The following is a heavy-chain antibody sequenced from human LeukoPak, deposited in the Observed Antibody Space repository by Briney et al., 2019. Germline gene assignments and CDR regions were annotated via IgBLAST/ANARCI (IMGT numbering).Heavy chain of an antibody. CDR3: ARGRPIGGNSLLSY. CDR1: GGSVSSHSYY. CDR2: MHYIGSS. V-gene: IGHV4-39*01. J-gene: IGHJ4*02. D-gene: IGHD4-23*01. Sequence: SETLSLTCTVSGGSVSSHSYYWGWIRQPPGKGLEWIGSMHYIGSSYYNPSLKSRVTISVDTSKNQFSLKLSSVTAADTAVYYCARGRPIGGNSLLSYWGQGTLVTVSS.